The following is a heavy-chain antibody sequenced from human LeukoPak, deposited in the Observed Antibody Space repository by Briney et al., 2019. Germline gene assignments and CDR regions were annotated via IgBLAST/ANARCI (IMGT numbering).Heavy chain of an antibody. CDR2: IFHTGST. J-gene: IGHJ3*02. V-gene: IGHV4-38-2*02. CDR1: GYSINNGYY. CDR3: AGQWTTFDGFDI. D-gene: IGHD1-1*01. Sequence: PSETLSLTCNVSGYSINNGYYWGWIRQPPGKGLEWIGNIFHTGSTHYNPSLKSRLTISLDTSNNQLSLKLSSVTAADMAMYYCAGQWTTFDGFDIWGQGAMVTVSS.